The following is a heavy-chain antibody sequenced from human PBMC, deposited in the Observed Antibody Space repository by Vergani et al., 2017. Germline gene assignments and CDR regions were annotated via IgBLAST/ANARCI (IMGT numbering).Heavy chain of an antibody. J-gene: IGHJ6*02. V-gene: IGHV3-20*04. Sequence: VQLVESGGGVVRPGGSLRLSCAASGFPFDDYGMSWVRQAPGKGLEWVSGINWNGGSTGYADAVKGRFTISGDNAKNSLYLQMNSLRAEDTALYYCAKDDSGSYYYYGMDVWGQGTTVTVSS. CDR3: AKDDSGSYYYYGMDV. D-gene: IGHD1-14*01. CDR1: GFPFDDYG. CDR2: INWNGGST.